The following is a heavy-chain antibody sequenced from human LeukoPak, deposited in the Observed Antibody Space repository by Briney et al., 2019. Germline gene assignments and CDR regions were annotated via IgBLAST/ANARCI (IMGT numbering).Heavy chain of an antibody. CDR2: ISYDGSNK. Sequence: GGSLRLSCAASGFTFSSYAMHWVRQAPGKGLEWVAVISYDGSNKYYADSVKGRFTISRDNAKNSLYLQMNSLRAEDTAVYYCARDYSYGFLNWGQGTLVTVSS. V-gene: IGHV3-30-3*01. D-gene: IGHD5-18*01. CDR3: ARDYSYGFLN. CDR1: GFTFSSYA. J-gene: IGHJ4*02.